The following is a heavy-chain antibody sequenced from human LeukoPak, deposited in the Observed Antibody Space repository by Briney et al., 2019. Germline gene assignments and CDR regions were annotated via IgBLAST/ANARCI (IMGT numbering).Heavy chain of an antibody. D-gene: IGHD2-15*01. J-gene: IGHJ4*02. Sequence: GGSLRLSCVASRFIFNSYAMHWVRQAPGKGLEWVAVVSYDGNKKYYADSVKGRFTISRDNFKDTVYLQMNGLKSEDTAVYYCXXXXXXXXGXCYLYYFDYWGQGTPVTVSP. CDR1: RFIFNSYA. CDR2: VSYDGNKK. CDR3: XXXXXXXXGXCYLYYFDY. V-gene: IGHV3-30-3*01.